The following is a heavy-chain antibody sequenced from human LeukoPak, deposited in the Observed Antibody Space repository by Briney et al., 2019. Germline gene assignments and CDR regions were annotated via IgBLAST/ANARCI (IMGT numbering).Heavy chain of an antibody. J-gene: IGHJ4*02. Sequence: ASVKVSCKASGYTFTGFYMHWVRQAPGQGLEWMGWIDPNVGTTKYSQKFQGRVTMTRDTSISEVYMELSRLRSDDTAVYYCARLLEHYYFDASGYYDDDYWGQGTPIIVSS. V-gene: IGHV1-2*02. CDR1: GYTFTGFY. D-gene: IGHD3-22*01. CDR3: ARLLEHYYFDASGYYDDDY. CDR2: IDPNVGTT.